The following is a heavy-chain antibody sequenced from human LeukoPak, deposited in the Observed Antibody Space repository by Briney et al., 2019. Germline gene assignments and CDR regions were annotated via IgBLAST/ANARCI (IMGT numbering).Heavy chain of an antibody. V-gene: IGHV3-21*01. J-gene: IGHJ3*02. Sequence: GGSLRLSCAASGFTFIAYSMNWVRLSPGKGLEWVSSISGSSAYIYYADSVEGRFTVSRDNAKNSLYLQMNSLRAEDTAVYYCARENFYDSSGYDAFDIWGQGTMVTVSS. CDR3: ARENFYDSSGYDAFDI. CDR2: ISGSSAYI. CDR1: GFTFIAYS. D-gene: IGHD3-22*01.